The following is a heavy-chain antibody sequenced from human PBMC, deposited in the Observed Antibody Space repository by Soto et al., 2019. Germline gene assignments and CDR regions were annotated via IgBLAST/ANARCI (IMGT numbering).Heavy chain of an antibody. CDR2: INHSGST. V-gene: IGHV4-34*01. J-gene: IGHJ5*02. D-gene: IGHD3-3*02. CDR1: GGSFSGYY. Sequence: SETLSLTCAVYGGSFSGYYWSWIRQPPGKGLEWIGEINHSGSTNYNPSLKSRVTISVDTSKNQFSLKLSSVTAADTAVYYCARGYGIYGPRRYFDPWGQGTLVTVSS. CDR3: ARGYGIYGPRRYFDP.